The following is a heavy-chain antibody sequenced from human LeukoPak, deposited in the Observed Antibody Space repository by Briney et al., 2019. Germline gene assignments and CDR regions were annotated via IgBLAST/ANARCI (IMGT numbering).Heavy chain of an antibody. Sequence: GGSLRLSCAASGFTFSSYCMNWVRQAPGKGLEWVSSISSSSSYIYYADSVRGRFTISRDNSNNTLYLQTNSLRAEEMSVSYRADPPHVPVRGQGTLVTVSS. V-gene: IGHV3-21*01. CDR3: ADPPHVPV. CDR1: GFTFSSYC. J-gene: IGHJ4*02. D-gene: IGHD1-14*01. CDR2: ISSSSSYI.